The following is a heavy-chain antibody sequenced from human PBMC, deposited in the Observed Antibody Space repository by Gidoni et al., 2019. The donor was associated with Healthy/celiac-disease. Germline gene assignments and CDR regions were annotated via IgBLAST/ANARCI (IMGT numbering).Heavy chain of an antibody. CDR2: ISGSGGST. V-gene: IGHV3-23*01. CDR3: AKEGDPQGGIAVAGPYYFDY. Sequence: EVQLLESGGGLVQPGGSLRLSCAASGFTFSSYAMSWVRQAPGKGLEWVSAISGSGGSTYYADSVKGRFTISRDNSKNTLYLQMNSLRAEDTAVYYCAKEGDPQGGIAVAGPYYFDYWGQGTLVTVSS. D-gene: IGHD6-19*01. J-gene: IGHJ4*02. CDR1: GFTFSSYA.